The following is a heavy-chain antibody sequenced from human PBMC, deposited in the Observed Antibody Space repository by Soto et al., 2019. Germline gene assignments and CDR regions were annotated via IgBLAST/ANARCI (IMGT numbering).Heavy chain of an antibody. J-gene: IGHJ1*01. D-gene: IGHD3-22*01. V-gene: IGHV3-30-3*01. Sequence: GGSLRLSCAASGFTFSSYAMHWVRQAPGKGLEWVAVISYDGSNKSYADSVKGRFTISRDNSKNTLYLQMNSLRAEDTAVYYCAREGGYDSSGYHLFQHWGQGTLVTVSS. CDR1: GFTFSSYA. CDR3: AREGGYDSSGYHLFQH. CDR2: ISYDGSNK.